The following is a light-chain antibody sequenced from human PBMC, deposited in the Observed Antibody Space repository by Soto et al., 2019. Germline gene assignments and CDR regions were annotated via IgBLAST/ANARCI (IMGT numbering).Light chain of an antibody. CDR1: SSNIGAGYD. Sequence: QAVVTQPPSVSGAPGQRVTISCTGSSSNIGAGYDVHWYQQLPGTAPKLLIYGNSNRPSGVPDRFSGSKSGTSASLAITGLQAEDEADYYCQSYDSSLSGYVFGTWTKVTVL. J-gene: IGLJ1*01. CDR3: QSYDSSLSGYV. V-gene: IGLV1-40*01. CDR2: GNS.